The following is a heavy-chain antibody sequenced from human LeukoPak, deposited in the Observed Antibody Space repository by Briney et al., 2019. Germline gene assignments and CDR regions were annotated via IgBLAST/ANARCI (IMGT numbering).Heavy chain of an antibody. J-gene: IGHJ6*03. CDR3: AKDLRGHNRMGYCMDV. CDR1: GFTFDDYT. V-gene: IGHV3-43*01. CDR2: TSWDGGST. D-gene: IGHD1-14*01. Sequence: GGSLRLSCAASGFTFDDYTMHWVRQAPGKGLEWVSLTSWDGGSTYYADSVKGRFIISRDNSKNSLYLQMNSLRTEDTALYYCAKDLRGHNRMGYCMDVWGKGTTVTVSS.